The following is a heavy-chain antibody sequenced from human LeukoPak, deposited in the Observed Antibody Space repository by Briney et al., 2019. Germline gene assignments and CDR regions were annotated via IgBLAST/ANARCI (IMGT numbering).Heavy chain of an antibody. CDR2: IYHSGST. J-gene: IGHJ5*02. Sequence: SETLSLTCAVSGYSISSGYYWGWIRQPPGKGLEWIGGIYHSGSTYYNPSLKSRVTISVDTSKNQFSLKLSSVTAADTAVYYCARLSTWFDPWGQGTLVTVSS. CDR1: GYSISSGYY. CDR3: ARLSTWFDP. V-gene: IGHV4-38-2*01.